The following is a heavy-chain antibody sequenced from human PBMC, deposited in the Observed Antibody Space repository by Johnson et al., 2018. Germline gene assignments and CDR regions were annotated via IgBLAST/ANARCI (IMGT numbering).Heavy chain of an antibody. J-gene: IGHJ6*02. V-gene: IGHV4-59*01. D-gene: IGHD3-3*01. CDR2: IYYSGST. CDR3: ARGYYDFWSGYWCYYGMDV. CDR1: GGSISSYY. Sequence: QVQLQESGPGLVKPSETLSLTCTVSGGSISSYYWSWIRQPPGKGLEWIGYIYYSGSTNYNPSLKSRVTISVDTSKNQFSLKLSSVTAADTDVYYWARGYYDFWSGYWCYYGMDVGGQGTTVTVSS.